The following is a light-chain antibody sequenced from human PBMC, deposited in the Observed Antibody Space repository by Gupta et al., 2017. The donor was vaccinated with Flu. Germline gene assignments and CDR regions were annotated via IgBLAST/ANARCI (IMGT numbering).Light chain of an antibody. CDR2: KND. Sequence: QSILTQPSSASGTPGQRVTISCSGSNSNIATNYVYWYQQLPGTAHKLLIYKNDQRPSGVPDRFAGSKSGTSAYLDISGLRSEDESEYYCATWADSMRGWVFGGGTKLTVL. CDR3: ATWADSMRGWV. CDR1: NSNIATNY. V-gene: IGLV1-47*01. J-gene: IGLJ3*02.